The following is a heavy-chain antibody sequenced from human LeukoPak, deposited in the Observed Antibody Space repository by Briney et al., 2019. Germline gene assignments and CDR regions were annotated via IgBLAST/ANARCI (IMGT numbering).Heavy chain of an antibody. V-gene: IGHV4-34*01. J-gene: IGHJ4*02. CDR1: GGSFSGYY. D-gene: IGHD3-16*02. CDR2: INHSGST. CDR3: AGVRLYVWGSYRPFDY. Sequence: SETLSLTCAVYGGSFSGYYWSWIRQPPGKGLEWIAEINHSGSTNCNPSLKSRVTISVDTSKNQFSLKLSSVTAADTAVYYCAGVRLYVWGSYRPFDYWGQGTLVTVSS.